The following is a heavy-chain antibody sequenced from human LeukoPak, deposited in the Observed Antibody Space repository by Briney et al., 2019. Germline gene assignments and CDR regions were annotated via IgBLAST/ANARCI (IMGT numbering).Heavy chain of an antibody. D-gene: IGHD3-16*01. Sequence: PSETLSLTCTVSGGSISSYYWSWIRQPPGKGLEWIGYIYYSGSTNYNPSLKSRVTISVDTSKNQFSLKLSSVTAADTAVYYCARAIYDARFVDYWGQGTLVTVSS. J-gene: IGHJ4*02. CDR2: IYYSGST. CDR1: GGSISSYY. CDR3: ARAIYDARFVDY. V-gene: IGHV4-59*01.